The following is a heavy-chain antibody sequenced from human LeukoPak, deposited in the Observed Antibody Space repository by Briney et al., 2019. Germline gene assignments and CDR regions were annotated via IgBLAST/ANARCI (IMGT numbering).Heavy chain of an antibody. V-gene: IGHV1-2*02. Sequence: GASVKVSCKASGYTFTGYYMHWVRQAPGQGLEWMGWINPNSGGTNCAQKFQGRVTMTRDTSINTAYMELSRLRSDDTAVYYCARGNGDGYVFPQDYLGQGTLVTVSS. J-gene: IGHJ4*02. CDR3: ARGNGDGYVFPQDY. CDR1: GYTFTGYY. CDR2: INPNSGGT. D-gene: IGHD5-24*01.